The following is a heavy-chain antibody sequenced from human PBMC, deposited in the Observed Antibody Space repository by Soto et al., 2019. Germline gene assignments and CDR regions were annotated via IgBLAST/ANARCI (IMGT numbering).Heavy chain of an antibody. Sequence: SVKVSCKASGGTFSSYAISWVRQAPGQGLEWTGRIIPILGIANYAQKFQGRVTITADKSTSTAYMELSSLRSEDTAVYYCARALNGDSDIWGQGTMVTVSS. V-gene: IGHV1-69*04. CDR1: GGTFSSYA. J-gene: IGHJ3*02. CDR3: ARALNGDSDI. D-gene: IGHD4-17*01. CDR2: IIPILGIA.